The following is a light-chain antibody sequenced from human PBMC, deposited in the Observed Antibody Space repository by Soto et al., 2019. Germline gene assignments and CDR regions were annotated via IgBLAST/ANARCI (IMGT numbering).Light chain of an antibody. Sequence: QSALAQPPSASGSPGKSVTFSCTGTSSDIGNYDYVSWYQQHPGKAPKLIIYEVNKRPSGVPDRFSGSKSGSTASLTVSGLQAEDEADYYCTSYAGSNNVLFGGGTKVTVL. J-gene: IGLJ2*01. CDR2: EVN. CDR1: SSDIGNYDY. CDR3: TSYAGSNNVL. V-gene: IGLV2-8*01.